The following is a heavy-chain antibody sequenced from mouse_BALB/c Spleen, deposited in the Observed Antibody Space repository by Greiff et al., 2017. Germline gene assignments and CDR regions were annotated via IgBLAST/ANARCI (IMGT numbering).Heavy chain of an antibody. CDR3: AREGREGYYYAMDY. Sequence: EVKVVESGGGLVQPGGSRKLSCAASGFTFSSFGMHWVRQAPEKGLEWVAYISSGSSTIYYADTVKGRFTISRDNPKNTLFLQMTSLRSEDTAMYYCAREGREGYYYAMDYWGQGTSVTVSS. D-gene: IGHD3-3*01. CDR2: ISSGSSTI. CDR1: GFTFSSFG. V-gene: IGHV5-17*02. J-gene: IGHJ4*01.